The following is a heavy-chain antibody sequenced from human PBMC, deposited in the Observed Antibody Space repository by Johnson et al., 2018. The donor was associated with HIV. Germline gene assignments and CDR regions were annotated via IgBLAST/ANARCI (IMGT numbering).Heavy chain of an antibody. J-gene: IGHJ3*02. CDR2: ISYDGNNK. D-gene: IGHD2-21*02. Sequence: QVQLVESGGGLVQPGGSLRLSCAASGFTFSSYAMSWVRQAPGKGLEWVTFISYDGNNKYYADSVKGRFTISRDNSKNTVYLQMNGLRAEDTAVYFCAKERGHIVVVTTIGAFDIWGQGTLATVSS. CDR3: AKERGHIVVVTTIGAFDI. CDR1: GFTFSSYA. V-gene: IGHV3-30*18.